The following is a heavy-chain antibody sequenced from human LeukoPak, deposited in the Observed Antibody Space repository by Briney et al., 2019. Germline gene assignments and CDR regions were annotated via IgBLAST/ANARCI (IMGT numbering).Heavy chain of an antibody. V-gene: IGHV1-2*02. D-gene: IGHD2-21*02. J-gene: IGHJ4*02. CDR2: INPNSGGT. CDR1: GYTFTGYY. CDR3: ASGRSVGTRKFYYFDY. Sequence: ASVKVSCKASGYTFTGYYMHWVRQAPGQGLEWMRWINPNSGGTNYAQKFQGRVTMTRDTSISTAYMELSRLRSDDTAVYYCASGRSVGTRKFYYFDYWGQGTLVTVSS.